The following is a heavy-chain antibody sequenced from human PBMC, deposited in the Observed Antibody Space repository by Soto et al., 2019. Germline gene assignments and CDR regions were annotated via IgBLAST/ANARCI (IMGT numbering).Heavy chain of an antibody. V-gene: IGHV4-39*01. CDR3: ARQPSAAMFGY. D-gene: IGHD3-10*02. Sequence: PSETLSLTCTVSGGSISSSSYYWGWIRQPPGKGLEWIGNTYYSGSTYYNPSLKSRVTISVDTSKNQFSLKVSSVTAADTAVYYCARQPSAAMFGYWGQGTLVTVSS. J-gene: IGHJ4*02. CDR2: TYYSGST. CDR1: GGSISSSSYY.